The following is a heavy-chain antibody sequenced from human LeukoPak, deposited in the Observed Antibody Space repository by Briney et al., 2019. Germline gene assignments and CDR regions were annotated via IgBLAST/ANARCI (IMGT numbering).Heavy chain of an antibody. CDR3: AREFGWVDY. Sequence: SETLSLTCTVSGGSISSYYWSWIRQPPGKELEWIGYIYYSGSTNYNPSLKSRVTISVDTSKNQFSLKLSSVTAADTAVYYCAREFGWVDYWGQGTLVTVSS. J-gene: IGHJ4*02. CDR1: GGSISSYY. CDR2: IYYSGST. V-gene: IGHV4-59*01. D-gene: IGHD3-16*01.